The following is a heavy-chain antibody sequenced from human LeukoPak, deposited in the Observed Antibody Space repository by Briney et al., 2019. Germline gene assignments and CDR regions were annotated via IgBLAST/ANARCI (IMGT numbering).Heavy chain of an antibody. V-gene: IGHV3-21*01. Sequence: GGSLRLSCAASGFTFSSYSMNWVRQAPGKGLEWVSFISSSSSYIYYADSVKGRFTISRDNAKNSLYLQMNSLRAEDMAVYYCARAFDSSGYSPYYWGQGTLVTVSS. D-gene: IGHD3-22*01. J-gene: IGHJ4*02. CDR3: ARAFDSSGYSPYY. CDR1: GFTFSSYS. CDR2: ISSSSSYI.